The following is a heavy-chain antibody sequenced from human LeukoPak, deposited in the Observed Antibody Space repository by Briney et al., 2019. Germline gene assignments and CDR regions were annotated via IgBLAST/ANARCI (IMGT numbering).Heavy chain of an antibody. CDR1: GYRFTSYW. CDR2: IYPGDSDT. D-gene: IGHD5-24*01. J-gene: IGHJ2*01. CDR3: ARPRGDGYNWGYFDL. V-gene: IGHV5-51*01. Sequence: GESLKISCKGSGYRFTSYWIGWVRQMPGKGLEWMGIIYPGDSDTRYSPSFQGQVTISADKSISTAYLQWGSLKASDTAMYYCARPRGDGYNWGYFDLWGRGTLVTVSS.